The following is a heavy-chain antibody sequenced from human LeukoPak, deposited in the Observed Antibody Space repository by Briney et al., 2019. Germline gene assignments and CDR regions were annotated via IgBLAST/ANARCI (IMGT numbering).Heavy chain of an antibody. J-gene: IGHJ4*02. V-gene: IGHV6-1*01. CDR1: RHSVSSHSAA. CDR2: THYGSKWYN. D-gene: IGHD3-16*01. Sequence: SHTHSLTCAVSRHSVSSHSAAWNCLRQSPSRGLQWLRSTHYGSKWYNDYALSVTSRITINPDTPKNQFSLQLNSVTPEDTAVYYCARSRDYDYVWGSSLGFDYWGQGTLVTVSS. CDR3: ARSRDYDYVWGSSLGFDY.